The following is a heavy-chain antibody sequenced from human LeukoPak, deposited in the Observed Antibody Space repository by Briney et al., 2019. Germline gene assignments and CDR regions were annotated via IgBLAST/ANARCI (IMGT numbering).Heavy chain of an antibody. CDR1: GFTVSSYS. CDR2: ISSSNSYI. J-gene: IGHJ4*02. D-gene: IGHD3-22*01. CDR3: ARETYYYDGSGYSGAGYFDY. V-gene: IGHV3-21*01. Sequence: MTGGSLRLSCAASGFTVSSYSMNWVRQAPGKGLEWVSSISSSNSYIYYADSVKGRFTISRDNAKNSLYLQMNSLRAEDTAVYYCARETYYYDGSGYSGAGYFDYWGQGTLVTVSS.